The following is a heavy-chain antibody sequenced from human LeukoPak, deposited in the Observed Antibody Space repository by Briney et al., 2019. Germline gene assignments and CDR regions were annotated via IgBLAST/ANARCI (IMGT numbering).Heavy chain of an antibody. Sequence: GASVKVSCKASGGTFSSYAISWVRQAPGQGLEWMGGIIPIFGTANYAQKFQGRVTITADESTSTAYMELSSLRSEDTAVYYCARGYSGYHYYCYMDVWGKGTTVTISS. CDR1: GGTFSSYA. CDR2: IIPIFGTA. CDR3: ARGYSGYHYYCYMDV. V-gene: IGHV1-69*13. J-gene: IGHJ6*03. D-gene: IGHD5-12*01.